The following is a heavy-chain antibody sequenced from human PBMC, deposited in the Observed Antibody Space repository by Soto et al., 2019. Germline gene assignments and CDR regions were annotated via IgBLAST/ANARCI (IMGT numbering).Heavy chain of an antibody. CDR3: ARPLIGNTVDL. CDR2: VHPSRGTA. CDR1: GYTFINYF. J-gene: IGHJ3*01. V-gene: IGHV1-46*01. Sequence: QAQLLQSGAEMKKPGASVKVSCKASGYTFINYFIHWVRQAPEQGLEWIGIVHPSRGTADYAQKFKGRVTLTTDMSTRTVYMDLSNLRSEDTAVYYCARPLIGNTVDLWGQGTTVIVSS. D-gene: IGHD1-7*01.